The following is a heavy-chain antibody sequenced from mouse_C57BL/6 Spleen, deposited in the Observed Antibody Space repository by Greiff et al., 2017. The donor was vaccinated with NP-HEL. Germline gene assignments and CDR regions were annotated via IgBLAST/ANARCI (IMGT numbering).Heavy chain of an antibody. CDR2: IYPGDGDT. CDR3: ARSGYYGSSSWYFDV. Sequence: VQLQQSGAELVKPGASAKISCKASGYAFSSYWMNWVKQRPGKGLEWIGQIYPGDGDTNYNGKFKGKATLTADKSSSTAYMQLSSLTSEDSAVYFCARSGYYGSSSWYFDVWGTGTTVTVSS. V-gene: IGHV1-80*01. D-gene: IGHD1-1*01. CDR1: GYAFSSYW. J-gene: IGHJ1*03.